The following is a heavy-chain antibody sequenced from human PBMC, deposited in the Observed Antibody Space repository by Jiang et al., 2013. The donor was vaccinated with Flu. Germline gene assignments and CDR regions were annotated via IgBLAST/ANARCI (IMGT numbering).Heavy chain of an antibody. J-gene: IGHJ4*02. CDR2: VYYSGST. CDR1: GGSISSSSYY. D-gene: IGHD1-26*01. CDR3: ARHPRGVGSTNHFDY. V-gene: IGHV4-39*07. Sequence: TCTVSGGSISSSSYYWAWIRQPPGKGLEWIGSVYYSGSTYYNPSLKSRVTISVDTSKNQFSLKLSSVTAADTAVFYCARHPRGVGSTNHFDYWGQGTLVTVSS.